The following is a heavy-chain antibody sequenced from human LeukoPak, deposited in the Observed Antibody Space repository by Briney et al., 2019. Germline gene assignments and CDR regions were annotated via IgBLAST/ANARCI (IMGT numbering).Heavy chain of an antibody. CDR1: GVSISSSSYY. D-gene: IGHD3-10*01. CDR3: ARQGEYYYGWGSETPSDH. J-gene: IGHJ4*02. CDR2: IYYSGST. V-gene: IGHV4-39*01. Sequence: SETLSLTCNVSGVSISSSSYYWAWIRQPPGKGLEWIGSIYYSGSTYHNPSLKSRVTISVDTSKNQFSLKLSSVTAADTAVYYCARQGEYYYGWGSETPSDHWGQGTLVTVSS.